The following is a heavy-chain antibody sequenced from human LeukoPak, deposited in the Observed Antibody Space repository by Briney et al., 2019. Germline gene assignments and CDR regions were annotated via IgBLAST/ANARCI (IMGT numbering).Heavy chain of an antibody. CDR1: GFTFRSYE. Sequence: PGGSLRLSCAASGFTFRSYEMNWVRQAPGKGLEWVSYISSSGSTIYYADSVKGRFTISGDNAKNSLYLQMNSLRAEDTAVYYCARDDCNSTSCSVFDYWGQGTLVTVSS. J-gene: IGHJ4*02. V-gene: IGHV3-48*03. CDR2: ISSSGSTI. CDR3: ARDDCNSTSCSVFDY. D-gene: IGHD2-2*01.